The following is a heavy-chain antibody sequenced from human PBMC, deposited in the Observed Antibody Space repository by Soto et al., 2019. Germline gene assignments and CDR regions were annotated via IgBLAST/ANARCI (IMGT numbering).Heavy chain of an antibody. CDR2: TSNSGST. Sequence: QVQLQESGPGLVKPSQTLSLTCTVSGGSITSSGYYWSWIRQHPGGGLEWIGFTSNSGSTSYNPSPNSRVTIAVATFSTQFSLNLKSVTAAATAVYYCARGGGSTKVDYWGQGTLVTVSP. CDR1: GGSITSSGYY. D-gene: IGHD2-2*01. CDR3: ARGGGSTKVDY. J-gene: IGHJ4*02. V-gene: IGHV4-31*03.